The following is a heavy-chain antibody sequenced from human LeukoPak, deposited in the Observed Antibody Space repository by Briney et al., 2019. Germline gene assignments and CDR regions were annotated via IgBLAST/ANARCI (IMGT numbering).Heavy chain of an antibody. Sequence: GGSLRLSCAASGFTVSSNYMSWVRQAPGKGLEWVSVIYSGGSTYYADSVQGRFTISRDNSKNTLYLQMNSLRAEDTAVYYCARDRYWNSGSLYYYYYMDVWGKGTTVTVSS. V-gene: IGHV3-66*02. CDR3: ARDRYWNSGSLYYYYYMDV. J-gene: IGHJ6*03. CDR2: IYSGGST. D-gene: IGHD1-7*01. CDR1: GFTVSSNY.